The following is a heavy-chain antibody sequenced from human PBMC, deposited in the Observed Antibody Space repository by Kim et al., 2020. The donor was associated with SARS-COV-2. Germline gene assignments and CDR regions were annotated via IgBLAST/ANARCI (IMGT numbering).Heavy chain of an antibody. V-gene: IGHV3-23*01. D-gene: IGHD6-13*01. CDR2: LSNSGGDT. CDR1: GFTFSSFG. CDR3: AKKGITARGQWYFDL. J-gene: IGHJ2*01. Sequence: GGSLRLSCAASGFTFSSFGMTWVRQAPGKGLEWVSILSNSGGDTFYADSVKGRFTISRDNAKNTLYLQMNSLRAEDTAVYYCAKKGITARGQWYFDLWGRGTQVSVSA.